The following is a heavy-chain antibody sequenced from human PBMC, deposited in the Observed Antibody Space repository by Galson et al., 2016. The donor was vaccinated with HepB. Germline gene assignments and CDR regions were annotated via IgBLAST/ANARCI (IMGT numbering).Heavy chain of an antibody. D-gene: IGHD1-26*01. CDR3: ARHSGVSSVTYQGIDY. Sequence: SETLSLTCTVSGGSISRSAYSWGWIRQPPGKGLEWIGSIHYSGSTSYYASLKSRVTISVDTSKNQSSLNLRSVTAADTAVYYCARHSGVSSVTYQGIDYWGQGTLVTVSS. J-gene: IGHJ4*02. CDR2: IHYSGST. V-gene: IGHV4-39*01. CDR1: GGSISRSAYS.